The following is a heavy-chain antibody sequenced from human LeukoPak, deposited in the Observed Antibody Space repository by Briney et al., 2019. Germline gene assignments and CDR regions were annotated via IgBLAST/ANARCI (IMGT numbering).Heavy chain of an antibody. CDR2: IYYSGST. V-gene: IGHV4-59*01. Sequence: SETLSLTCAVYGGSFSGYYWSWIRQPPGKGLEWIGYIYYSGSTNYNPSLKSRVTISVDTSKNQFSLKLSSVTAADTAVYYCARDGPITIFDPGAFDTWGQGTMVTVSS. J-gene: IGHJ3*02. D-gene: IGHD3-9*01. CDR3: ARDGPITIFDPGAFDT. CDR1: GGSFSGYY.